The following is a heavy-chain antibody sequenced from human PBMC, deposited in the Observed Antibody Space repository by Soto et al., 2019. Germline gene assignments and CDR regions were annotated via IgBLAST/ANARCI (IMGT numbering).Heavy chain of an antibody. CDR2: IKQDGSEK. D-gene: IGHD2-2*01. Sequence: GGSLRLSCAASGFTFSSYWMSWVRQAPGKGLEWVANIKQDGSEKYYVDSVKGRFTISRDKAKNSLYLQMNSLRAEDTAVYYCARAKIVVVPAAMGDDYWGQGTLVTVSS. J-gene: IGHJ4*02. CDR3: ARAKIVVVPAAMGDDY. V-gene: IGHV3-7*05. CDR1: GFTFSSYW.